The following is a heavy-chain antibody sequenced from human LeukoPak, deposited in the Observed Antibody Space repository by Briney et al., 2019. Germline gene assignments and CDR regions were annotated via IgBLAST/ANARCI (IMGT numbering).Heavy chain of an antibody. J-gene: IGHJ4*02. CDR1: GFTFSNYA. CDR2: ISSNGGST. V-gene: IGHV3-64*01. D-gene: IGHD6-19*01. Sequence: GGSLRLSCAASGFTFSNYAMHWVRQAPGKGLEYVSVISSNGGSTYYANSVKGRFTISRDNSKNTLYLQMNSLRAEDTAVYYCARDSSGWYGEDYWGQGTLVTVSS. CDR3: ARDSSGWYGEDY.